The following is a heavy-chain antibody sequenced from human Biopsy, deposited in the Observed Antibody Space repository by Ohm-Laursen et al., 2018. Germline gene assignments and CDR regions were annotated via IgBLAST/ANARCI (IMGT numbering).Heavy chain of an antibody. CDR3: AKIAFDSSGANTMRDY. Sequence: SLRLSCAASGFIFSSYAMHWVRQAPGKGLQWVAFISYDGSKKDYGDSVKGRFTISRDNSKNTLYLQMNNLRAEDTAVYYCAKIAFDSSGANTMRDYWGQGTLVTVSS. V-gene: IGHV3-30*18. CDR2: ISYDGSKK. J-gene: IGHJ4*02. D-gene: IGHD3-22*01. CDR1: GFIFSSYA.